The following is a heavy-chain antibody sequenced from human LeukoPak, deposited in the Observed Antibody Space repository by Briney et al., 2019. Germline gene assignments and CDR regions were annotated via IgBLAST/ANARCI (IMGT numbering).Heavy chain of an antibody. CDR1: GFTFSSYE. D-gene: IGHD3-10*02. CDR2: ISSSGSTI. J-gene: IGHJ6*03. Sequence: QPGGSLRLSCAASGFTFSSYEMNWVRQAPGKGLEWVSYISSSGSTIYYADSVKGRFTISRDNSKNTLYLQMNSLRAEDTAVYYCAKESYVNYYYYYMDVWGKGTTVTISS. CDR3: AKESYVNYYYYYMDV. V-gene: IGHV3-48*03.